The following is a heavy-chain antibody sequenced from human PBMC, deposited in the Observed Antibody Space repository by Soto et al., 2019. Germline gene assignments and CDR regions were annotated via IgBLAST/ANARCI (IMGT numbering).Heavy chain of an antibody. CDR3: ARNSLRRYYYGMDV. CDR1: GYSFANYW. Sequence: PGESLKISCQGSGYSFANYWIAWVRQMPGKGLEWVGVIYPGDSDTRYSPSFRGQVTISADKSISHVYLQWSSLKASDTAMYYCARNSLRRYYYGMDVWGQGTTVTVSS. V-gene: IGHV5-51*01. D-gene: IGHD3-9*01. J-gene: IGHJ6*02. CDR2: IYPGDSDT.